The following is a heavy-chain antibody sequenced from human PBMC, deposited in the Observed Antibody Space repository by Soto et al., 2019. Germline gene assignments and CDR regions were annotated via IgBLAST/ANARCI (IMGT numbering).Heavy chain of an antibody. V-gene: IGHV3-21*04. J-gene: IGHJ4*02. D-gene: IGHD6-13*01. CDR3: AKENGYSSSWFEFDY. Sequence: GGSLRLSCATSGFTFSSYSMNWVRQAPGTDLEWISSISTSSSNVYYADSVKGRFTISRDNAKSSLYLQMNSLRAEDTAVYYCAKENGYSSSWFEFDYWGQGTLVTVSS. CDR1: GFTFSSYS. CDR2: ISTSSSNV.